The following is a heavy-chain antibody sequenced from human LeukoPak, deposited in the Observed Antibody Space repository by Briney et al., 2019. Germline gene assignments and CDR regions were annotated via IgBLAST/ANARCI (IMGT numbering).Heavy chain of an antibody. V-gene: IGHV4-4*07. J-gene: IGHJ4*02. CDR2: IYTSGST. CDR3: ARESYSSSYLFDF. CDR1: GGSISSYY. Sequence: KPSEPLSLTCTVSGGSISSYYWSWIRQPAGKGLEWIGRIYTSGSTNYNPSLKSRVTMSVDTSKNQISLKVNSVTAADTAVYYCARESYSSSYLFDFWGQGTLVTVSS. D-gene: IGHD6-6*01.